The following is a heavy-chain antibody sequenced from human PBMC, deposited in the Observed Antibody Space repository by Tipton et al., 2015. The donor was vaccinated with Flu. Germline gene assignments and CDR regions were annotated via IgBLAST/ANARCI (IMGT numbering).Heavy chain of an antibody. V-gene: IGHV3-7*01. CDR2: IKQDGSEK. CDR3: VCWGNDHSNWNG. Sequence: GSLRLSCAASGFTFSSYWMHWVRQAPGKGLEWVAHIKQDGSEKYYVDSVKGRFTISRDNAKNSLYLQMNSLRAEDTAVYYCVCWGNDHSNWNGWGQGTLVTVSS. CDR1: GFTFSSYW. D-gene: IGHD1-20*01. J-gene: IGHJ4*02.